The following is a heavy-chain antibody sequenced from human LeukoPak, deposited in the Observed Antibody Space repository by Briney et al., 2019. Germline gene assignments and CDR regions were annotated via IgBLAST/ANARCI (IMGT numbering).Heavy chain of an antibody. J-gene: IGHJ3*02. CDR2: IYTSGST. CDR1: GGSISSYY. CDR3: ARPHEYETWRHDAFDI. V-gene: IGHV4-4*07. D-gene: IGHD6-6*01. Sequence: PSETLSLTCTVSGGSISSYYWSWIRQPAGKGLEWIGRIYTSGSTNYNPSLKSRVTISLDTSKNQLSLKLSSVSGEDTAVYYCARPHEYETWRHDAFDIWGQGTVITVSP.